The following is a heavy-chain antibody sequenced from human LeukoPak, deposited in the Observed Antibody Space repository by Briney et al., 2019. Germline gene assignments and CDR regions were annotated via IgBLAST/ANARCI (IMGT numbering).Heavy chain of an antibody. CDR1: GGPISSYY. CDR3: ARDRVGATPGYYYYGMDV. D-gene: IGHD1-26*01. CDR2: IYYTGST. V-gene: IGHV4-59*01. Sequence: SETLSLTCTVSGGPISSYYWSWIRQPPGKGLEWIGYIYYTGSTNYNPSLKSRVTISVDTSKNHFSLKLSSVTAADTAVYYCARDRVGATPGYYYYGMDVWGQGTTVTVSS. J-gene: IGHJ6*02.